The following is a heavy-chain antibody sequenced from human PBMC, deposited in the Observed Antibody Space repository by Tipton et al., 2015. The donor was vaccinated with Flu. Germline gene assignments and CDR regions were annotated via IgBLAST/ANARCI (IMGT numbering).Heavy chain of an antibody. CDR2: IYTSGST. D-gene: IGHD6-19*01. CDR3: ARAAAVALDY. Sequence: LRLSCNVSGGSISSGSYYWSWIRQPAGKGLEWIGRIYTSGSTNYNPSPKSRVTISVDTSKNQFSLKLSSVTAADTAVYYCARAAAVALDYWGQGMLVTVSS. J-gene: IGHJ4*02. V-gene: IGHV4-61*02. CDR1: GGSISSGSYY.